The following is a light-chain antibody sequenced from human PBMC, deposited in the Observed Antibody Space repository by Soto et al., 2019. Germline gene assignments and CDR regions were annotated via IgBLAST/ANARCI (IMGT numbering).Light chain of an antibody. CDR1: SRDIGSYNY. J-gene: IGLJ1*01. V-gene: IGLV2-14*01. Sequence: QSVLTQPASVSGSAGQSITISCTGTSRDIGSYNYVSWYQQHPGKAPKLMIYEVSYRPSGVSNRFSASKSGNTASLTISGLQAEDEADYYCRSYTSSSTLYVFGTGTKVTVL. CDR2: EVS. CDR3: RSYTSSSTLYV.